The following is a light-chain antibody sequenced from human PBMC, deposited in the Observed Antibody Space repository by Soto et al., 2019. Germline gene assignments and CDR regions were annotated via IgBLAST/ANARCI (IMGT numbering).Light chain of an antibody. CDR3: SSYTRSATWV. CDR1: SSDVGGYNY. V-gene: IGLV2-14*01. CDR2: EVS. J-gene: IGLJ3*02. Sequence: QSVLTKPASVSGSPGQSITISCTGTSSDVGGYNYVSWYQQHPGKAPKLMVYEVSNRPSGVSNRFSGFKSGNTASLTISGLQTEDEADYYCSSYTRSATWVFGGGTKVTVL.